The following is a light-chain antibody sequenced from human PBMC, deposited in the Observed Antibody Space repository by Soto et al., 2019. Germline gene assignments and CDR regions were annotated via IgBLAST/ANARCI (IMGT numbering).Light chain of an antibody. J-gene: IGLJ2*01. Sequence: QAVVTQPPSVSGTPGQRVNMSCSGSSSNIGSKSVSWYQHLPQTAPKLLIYSNNQRPSGVPGRFSGSKSGTSASLAISGLQSDDETQYYCAAWDDSLNVLVFGGGTKLTVL. V-gene: IGLV1-44*01. CDR3: AAWDDSLNVLV. CDR1: SSNIGSKS. CDR2: SNN.